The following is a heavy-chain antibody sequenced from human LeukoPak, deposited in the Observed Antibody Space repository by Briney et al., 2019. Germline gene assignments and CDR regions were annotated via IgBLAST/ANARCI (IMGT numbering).Heavy chain of an antibody. CDR2: INHSGST. Sequence: PSETLSLTCAVYGGSFSGYYWSWIRQPPGKGLEWIGEINHSGSTNYNPSLKSRVTISVDTSKNQFSLKLSSVTAADTAVYYCARGRKRSIAARPRREFDYWGQGTLVTVSS. J-gene: IGHJ4*02. V-gene: IGHV4-34*01. CDR3: ARGRKRSIAARPRREFDY. CDR1: GGSFSGYY. D-gene: IGHD6-6*01.